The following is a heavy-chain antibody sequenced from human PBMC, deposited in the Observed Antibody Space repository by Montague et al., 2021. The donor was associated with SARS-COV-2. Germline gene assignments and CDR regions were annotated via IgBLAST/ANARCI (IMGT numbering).Heavy chain of an antibody. D-gene: IGHD3-10*01. J-gene: IGHJ4*02. Sequence: SETLSLTCSVSGDSITNHYGSWIRQPAGKGLEWIGRMHFTGKTNFSPFFSSRLTLSADTSKNQFSLKLTSVTAADTAIYFCARDRFDFGAGRQGTIDFWGQGTLVTVSS. CDR1: GDSITNHY. CDR2: MHFTGKT. V-gene: IGHV4-4*07. CDR3: ARDRFDFGAGRQGTIDF.